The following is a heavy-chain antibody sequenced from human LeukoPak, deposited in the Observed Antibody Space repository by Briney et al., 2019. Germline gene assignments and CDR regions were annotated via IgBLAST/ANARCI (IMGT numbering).Heavy chain of an antibody. CDR3: ASARSEQGWNYYDSSGYPADH. V-gene: IGHV5-51*01. D-gene: IGHD3-22*01. J-gene: IGHJ4*02. Sequence: PGESLKISCKGSGYSFTSYWIGWVRQMPGKGLEWMGIIYPGDSDTRYSPSFQGQVTISADKSISTAYLQWSSLKASDTAMYYCASARSEQGWNYYDSSGYPADHWGQGTLVTVSS. CDR2: IYPGDSDT. CDR1: GYSFTSYW.